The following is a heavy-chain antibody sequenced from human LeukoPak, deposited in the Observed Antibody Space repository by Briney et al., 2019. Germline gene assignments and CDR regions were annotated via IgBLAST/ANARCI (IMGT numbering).Heavy chain of an antibody. CDR2: IYPGDSDT. Sequence: PGESLKISCKGSGYSFTSYWIGWVRQIPGKGLEWMGIIYPGDSDTRYSPSFQGQVTISADKSISTAYLQWSSLKASDTAMYYCARLPRTTPPEGYFDYWGQGTLVTVSS. CDR3: ARLPRTTPPEGYFDY. V-gene: IGHV5-51*01. D-gene: IGHD2-2*01. J-gene: IGHJ4*02. CDR1: GYSFTSYW.